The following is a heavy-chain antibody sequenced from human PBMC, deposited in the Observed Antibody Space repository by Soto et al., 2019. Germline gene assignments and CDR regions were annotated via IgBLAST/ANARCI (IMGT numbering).Heavy chain of an antibody. J-gene: IGHJ4*02. CDR2: MNVDTGGT. Sequence: ASVKVSCKASGYRFTTHYIHWVRQAPGQGLEWMGRMNVDTGGTTYAHKFQGRVTMTRDTSIRTAYLEVSSVKSDDTAMYYCARDGNFALRGYSFGFDFWGQVTLFTVSS. V-gene: IGHV1-2*06. D-gene: IGHD5-18*01. CDR3: ARDGNFALRGYSFGFDF. CDR1: GYRFTTHY.